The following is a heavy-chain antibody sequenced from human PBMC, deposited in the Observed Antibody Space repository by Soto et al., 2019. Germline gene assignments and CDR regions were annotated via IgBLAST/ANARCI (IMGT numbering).Heavy chain of an antibody. V-gene: IGHV4-59*08. CDR2: IYYTGTT. Sequence: SETLSLTCTVSGGSIRNNYWSWIRQPPGKGLEWVGYIYYTGTTKYNPSLKSRVTISVDSSKNQFSLKLGSVTAADTAVYYCARPSVGMGALYYFDYWGQGTLVTVSS. J-gene: IGHJ4*02. CDR3: ARPSVGMGALYYFDY. CDR1: GGSIRNNY. D-gene: IGHD1-26*01.